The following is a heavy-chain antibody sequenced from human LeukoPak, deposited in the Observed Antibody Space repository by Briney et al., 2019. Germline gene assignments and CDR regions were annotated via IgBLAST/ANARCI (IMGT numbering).Heavy chain of an antibody. Sequence: GGSLRLSCAASGFTFSSYAMSWVRQAPVKGLEWVSAISGSGGSTYYADSVKGRFTISRDNSKNTLYLQMNSLRAEDTAVYYCAKGGVPRYYYYGIDVWGQGTTVTVSS. V-gene: IGHV3-23*01. D-gene: IGHD3-10*01. CDR3: AKGGVPRYYYYGIDV. J-gene: IGHJ6*02. CDR1: GFTFSSYA. CDR2: ISGSGGST.